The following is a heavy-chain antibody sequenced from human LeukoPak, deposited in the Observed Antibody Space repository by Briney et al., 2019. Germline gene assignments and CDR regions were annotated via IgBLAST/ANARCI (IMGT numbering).Heavy chain of an antibody. CDR2: ISSNGGST. J-gene: IGHJ6*03. V-gene: IGHV3-64*01. Sequence: GGSLRLSCAASGFTFSSYAMHWVRQAPGKGLEYVSAISSNGGSTYYANSVKGRFTISRDNSKNTLYLQMGSLRAEDMAVYYCARRNGIAVAATGEYYYYYYMDVWGKGTTVTVSS. CDR3: ARRNGIAVAATGEYYYYYYMDV. CDR1: GFTFSSYA. D-gene: IGHD6-19*01.